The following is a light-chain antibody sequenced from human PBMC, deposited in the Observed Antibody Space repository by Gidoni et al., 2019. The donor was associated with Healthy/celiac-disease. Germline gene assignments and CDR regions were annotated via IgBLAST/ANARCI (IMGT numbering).Light chain of an antibody. Sequence: EIVLTQSPATLSLSPGERATLSCRASQSASSYLARYQPKPGQAPRLLIYDASIRATGIPARFSGSGSGTVVTITISRLEPEGFAVYYFQQRSNWPPDITFGPGTKVDIK. CDR2: DAS. J-gene: IGKJ3*01. CDR1: QSASSY. CDR3: QQRSNWPPDIT. V-gene: IGKV3-11*01.